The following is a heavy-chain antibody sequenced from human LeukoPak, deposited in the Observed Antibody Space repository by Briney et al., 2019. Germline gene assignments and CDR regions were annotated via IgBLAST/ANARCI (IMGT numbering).Heavy chain of an antibody. CDR3: AKDTGTTTIGWFDP. CDR2: IYSGGDT. D-gene: IGHD1-1*01. V-gene: IGHV3-53*01. Sequence: GGSLRLSCAASGFTVSNNYMNWVRQAPGKGLEWVSLIYSGGDTHYADSVKGRFTISRDNFKNTLYLQMISLTADDTAVYFCAKDTGTTTIGWFDPWGQGTQVTVSS. CDR1: GFTVSNNY. J-gene: IGHJ5*02.